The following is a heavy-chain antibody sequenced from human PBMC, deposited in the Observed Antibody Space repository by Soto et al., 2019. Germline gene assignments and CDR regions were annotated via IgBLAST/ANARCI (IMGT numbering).Heavy chain of an antibody. Sequence: PSETLSLTCTVSGGSISSSSYYWGWIRQPPGKGLEWIGSIYYSGSTYYNPSLKSRVTISVDTSKNQFSLKLSSVTAADTAVYYCAARGTMVRGVHDVTANIDYWGQGTLVTVSS. J-gene: IGHJ4*02. D-gene: IGHD3-10*01. CDR1: GGSISSSSYY. CDR2: IYYSGST. V-gene: IGHV4-39*01. CDR3: AARGTMVRGVHDVTANIDY.